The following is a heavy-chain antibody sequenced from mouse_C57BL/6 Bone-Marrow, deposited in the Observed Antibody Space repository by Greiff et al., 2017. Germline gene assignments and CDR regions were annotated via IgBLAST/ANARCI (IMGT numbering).Heavy chain of an antibody. J-gene: IGHJ4*01. CDR1: GFTFSDYG. Sequence: DVMLVESGGGLVKPGGSLKLSCAASGFTFSDYGMHWVRPAPEKGLAWVAYISSGSCTIYYAATVKGPFPFSRDNAKNTLFLQMTSLRSEATAMYYCARKGLRRYAMDDWGQGTSVTVSS. D-gene: IGHD2-4*01. CDR2: ISSGSCTI. V-gene: IGHV5-17*01. CDR3: ARKGLRRYAMDD.